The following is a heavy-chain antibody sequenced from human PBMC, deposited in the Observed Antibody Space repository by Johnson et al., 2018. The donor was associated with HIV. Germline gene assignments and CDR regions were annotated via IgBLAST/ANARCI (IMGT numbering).Heavy chain of an antibody. Sequence: VQLVESGGGVVRPGGSLRLSCAASGFTFYNYAMSWVRQTPGKGLEWVSGINWHGGSTGYADSVKGRFTISRDNTKNSLYLQMNSLRAEDTAVYYCARDWGGYCSGGSCYGDAFDIWGQGTRVTVSS. D-gene: IGHD2-15*01. J-gene: IGHJ3*02. CDR3: ARDWGGYCSGGSCYGDAFDI. CDR2: INWHGGST. CDR1: GFTFYNYA. V-gene: IGHV3-20*04.